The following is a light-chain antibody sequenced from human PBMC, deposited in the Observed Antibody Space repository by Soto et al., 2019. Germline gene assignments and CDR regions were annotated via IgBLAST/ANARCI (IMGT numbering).Light chain of an antibody. V-gene: IGLV2-14*01. CDR1: NSDVGAYNF. CDR3: SSFTTYNTRV. CDR2: EVN. J-gene: IGLJ1*01. Sequence: QSVLTQPASVSGSPGQSIAISCTGTNSDVGAYNFVSWYQQYPGKAPKLIIHEVNNRPSGVSDRFSGSKSGNTASLTISGLKADDEADSYCSSFTTYNTRVFGTGTKVTVL.